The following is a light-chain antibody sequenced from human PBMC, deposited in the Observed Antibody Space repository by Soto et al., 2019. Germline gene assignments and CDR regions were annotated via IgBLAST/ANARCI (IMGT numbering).Light chain of an antibody. CDR3: CSYAGSANV. V-gene: IGKV2-28*01. CDR2: LGS. Sequence: DIVLTQSPLSLPVTPGEPASISCRSSESLLDSHGYNNVDWYLQKAGQSPQVLIYLGSNRASGVPDRFSGSGSGNTASLTISGLQADDEADYYCCSYAGSANVFGTGT. CDR1: ESLLDSHGYNN. J-gene: IGKJ3*01.